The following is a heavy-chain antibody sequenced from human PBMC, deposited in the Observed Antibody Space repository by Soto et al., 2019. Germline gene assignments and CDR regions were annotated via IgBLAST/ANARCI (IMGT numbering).Heavy chain of an antibody. CDR1: GDSINSDN. CDR3: ERRNGDYPRIYYFDY. J-gene: IGHJ4*02. D-gene: IGHD4-17*01. CDR2: VTSSGPT. V-gene: IGHV4-59*01. Sequence: SETLSLTCIVSGDSINSDNWSWIRQSPGKGLEWIGHVTSSGPTYISPSLKGRVTISVDTSKNQFFLSLSSVTAADTAIYYCERRNGDYPRIYYFDYWGQGTLVTVSS.